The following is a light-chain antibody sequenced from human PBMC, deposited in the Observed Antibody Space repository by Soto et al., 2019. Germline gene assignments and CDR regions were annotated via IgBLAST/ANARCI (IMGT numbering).Light chain of an antibody. J-gene: IGLJ1*01. CDR1: RSNIGSNN. Sequence: QSVLAQPPSASGIPGQRVTISCSGSRSNIGSNNVNWYQQLPGTAPRLLTFNNHLRPSGVPDRFSGSKSGTSASLAISGLQSEDEGDHYCAAWDDSLDGYVFVTGTKV. CDR3: AAWDDSLDGYV. CDR2: NNH. V-gene: IGLV1-44*01.